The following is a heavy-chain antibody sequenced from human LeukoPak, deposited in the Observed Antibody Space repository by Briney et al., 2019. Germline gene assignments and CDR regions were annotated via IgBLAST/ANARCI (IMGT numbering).Heavy chain of an antibody. CDR2: IYYTGST. J-gene: IGHJ4*02. CDR3: ARHGEITRYSSYDWRFDY. Sequence: PSETLSLTCFVSGTSITVYYWSWIRQPPGKGLEWIGTIYYTGSTYYNPSLKSRVTISIDTSKNQFSLKLSSVTAADTAVYYCARHGEITRYSSYDWRFDYWGQGTLVTVSS. D-gene: IGHD5-12*01. CDR1: GTSITVYY. V-gene: IGHV4-39*01.